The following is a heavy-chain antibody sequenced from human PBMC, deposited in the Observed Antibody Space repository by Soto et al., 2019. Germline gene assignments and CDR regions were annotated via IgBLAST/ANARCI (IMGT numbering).Heavy chain of an antibody. Sequence: PSETLSLTCAVYGGSFSGYYWSWIRHPPGKGLEWIGEINHSGSTNYNPSLKSRVTISVDTSKNQFSLKLSSVSAADTAVYYCARTLRFPGRFDPWGQGTLVTVSS. CDR2: INHSGST. CDR1: GGSFSGYY. CDR3: ARTLRFPGRFDP. V-gene: IGHV4-34*01. D-gene: IGHD3-3*01. J-gene: IGHJ5*02.